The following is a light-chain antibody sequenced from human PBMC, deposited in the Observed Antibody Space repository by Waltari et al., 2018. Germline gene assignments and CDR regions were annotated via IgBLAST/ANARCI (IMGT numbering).Light chain of an antibody. V-gene: IGLV2-11*01. CDR1: SSDVGGYNY. CDR2: DVS. CDR3: CSYAGSYTYV. Sequence: QSALTQPRSVSGSPGQSVTIPCTATSSDVGGYNYVYWYQQHPGKAPKLMIYDVSTRPSGVPDRFSGSKSGNTASLTISGLQAEDEADYYCCSYAGSYTYVFGTGTKVTVL. J-gene: IGLJ1*01.